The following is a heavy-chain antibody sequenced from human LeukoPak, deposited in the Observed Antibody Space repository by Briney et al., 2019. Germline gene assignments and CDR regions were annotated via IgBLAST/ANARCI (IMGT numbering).Heavy chain of an antibody. D-gene: IGHD3-10*01. CDR1: GFTFSSYW. CDR3: ARVGGLGTYYWFDP. CDR2: INGDGTST. Sequence: GGSLRLSCAASGFTFSSYWMHWVRQVPGKGLVWVSRINGDGTSTSYADSVKGRFIISRDNAKNTLYLQMNSLRAEDTAVYYCARVGGLGTYYWFDPWGQGTLVTVSS. J-gene: IGHJ5*02. V-gene: IGHV3-74*01.